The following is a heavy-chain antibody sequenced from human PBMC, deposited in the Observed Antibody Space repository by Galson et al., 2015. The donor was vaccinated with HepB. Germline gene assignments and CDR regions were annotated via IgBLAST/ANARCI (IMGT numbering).Heavy chain of an antibody. CDR3: ARDGWSGNYFDGAFDM. CDR1: GGTFRSYS. J-gene: IGHJ3*02. V-gene: IGHV1-69*04. Sequence: SVKVSCKASGGTFRSYSISWARQAPGQGLEWMGRIIPILGRANYAQKFQVRVTITADKSTNTSYMEVSSLRSEDTAVYYCARDGWSGNYFDGAFDMWGQGTMVTVSS. D-gene: IGHD1-26*01. CDR2: IIPILGRA.